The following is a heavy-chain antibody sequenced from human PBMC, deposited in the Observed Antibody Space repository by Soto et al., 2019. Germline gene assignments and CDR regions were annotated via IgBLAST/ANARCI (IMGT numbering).Heavy chain of an antibody. V-gene: IGHV1-18*04. Sequence: ASVKVSCKASGYTFTSYGISWVRQAPGQGLELMGWISAYNANTNYAQKLQGRVTMTTDTATSTAYIELRSLRSHDTAVYYCARAGGNSWWFEPWGQGTLVTVSS. J-gene: IGHJ5*02. CDR1: GYTFTSYG. D-gene: IGHD2-21*02. CDR2: ISAYNANT. CDR3: ARAGGNSWWFEP.